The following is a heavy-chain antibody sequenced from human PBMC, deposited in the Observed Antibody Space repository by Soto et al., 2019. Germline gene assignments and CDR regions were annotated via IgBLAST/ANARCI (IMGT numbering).Heavy chain of an antibody. J-gene: IGHJ5*02. Sequence: EVQLVESGGGLVQPGGSLILSCAASGFPFSGTAMHWVRQASGKGLEWVGLIRSKRNNYATGYVASVKGRFTISRDESKTTAYLQMNNLKTEDTAVYYCTRAVSDSSASWFDPWGRGTLVTVSS. CDR1: GFPFSGTA. V-gene: IGHV3-73*02. CDR2: IRSKRNNYAT. D-gene: IGHD6-6*01. CDR3: TRAVSDSSASWFDP.